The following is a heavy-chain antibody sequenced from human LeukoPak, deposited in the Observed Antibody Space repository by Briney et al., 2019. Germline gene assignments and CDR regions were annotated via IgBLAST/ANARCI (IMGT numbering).Heavy chain of an antibody. CDR2: IYYSGST. V-gene: IGHV4-39*07. D-gene: IGHD6-19*01. J-gene: IGHJ6*03. Sequence: SETLSLTCTVSGGSISSSSYYWGWIRQPPGKGLEWIGSIYYSGSTYYNPSLKSRVTISVDTSKNQFSLKLSSVTAADTAVYYCAGVVGGYHSLSYYYYMDVWGKGTTVTVSS. CDR1: GGSISSSSYY. CDR3: AGVVGGYHSLSYYYYMDV.